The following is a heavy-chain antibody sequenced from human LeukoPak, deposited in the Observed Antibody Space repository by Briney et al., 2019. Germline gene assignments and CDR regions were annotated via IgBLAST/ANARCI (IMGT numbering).Heavy chain of an antibody. Sequence: GASVKVSCKASGGTFSSYAISWVRQAPGQGLEWMGGIIPIFGTANYAQKFQGRVTITADESTSTAYMELSSLRSEDTAVYYCARVRSSGYYTGIYYYGMDVWGQGTTVTVSS. J-gene: IGHJ6*02. CDR3: ARVRSSGYYTGIYYYGMDV. V-gene: IGHV1-69*13. CDR2: IIPIFGTA. D-gene: IGHD3-3*01. CDR1: GGTFSSYA.